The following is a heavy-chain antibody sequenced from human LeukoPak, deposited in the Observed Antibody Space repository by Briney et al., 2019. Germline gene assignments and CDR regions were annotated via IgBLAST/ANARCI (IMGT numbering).Heavy chain of an antibody. Sequence: ASVKVSCKASGYTFTSNVIIWVRQAPGQGLEWMGWISGYNGNTNYAQKFQGRVTLTRDMSTSTDYLELSSLRSEDTAVYYCARDNSVRDEAWWFNPWGQGTLVAVSS. D-gene: IGHD5-24*01. CDR2: ISGYNGNT. V-gene: IGHV1-18*01. CDR3: ARDNSVRDEAWWFNP. CDR1: GYTFTSNV. J-gene: IGHJ5*02.